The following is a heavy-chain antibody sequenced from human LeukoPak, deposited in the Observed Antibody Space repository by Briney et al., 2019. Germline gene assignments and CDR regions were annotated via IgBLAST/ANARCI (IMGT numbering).Heavy chain of an antibody. CDR1: GCTFTSYY. D-gene: IGHD5-24*01. CDR3: ARDIWLLGRDGYNYSDY. CDR2: INPSGGST. V-gene: IGHV1-46*03. Sequence: ASVKVSCKASGCTFTSYYMHWVRQAPGQGLEWMGIINPSGGSTSYAQKFQGRVTMTRDTSTSTVYMELSSLRSEDTAVYYCARDIWLLGRDGYNYSDYWGQGTLVTVFS. J-gene: IGHJ4*02.